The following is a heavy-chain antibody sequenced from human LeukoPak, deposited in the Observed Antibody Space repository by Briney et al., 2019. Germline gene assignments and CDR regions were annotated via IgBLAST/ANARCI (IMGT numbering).Heavy chain of an antibody. CDR1: GFTFSSYG. CDR2: VNRDGSET. CDR3: ARNNGMDV. Sequence: GGSLRLSCAASGFTFSSYGMHWVRQVPGRGPEWVANVNRDGSETYYLDSVKGRFTISKDNAKNSLYLQMNSLRAEDTALYHCARNNGMDVWGQGTTVIVPS. J-gene: IGHJ6*02. V-gene: IGHV3-7*03.